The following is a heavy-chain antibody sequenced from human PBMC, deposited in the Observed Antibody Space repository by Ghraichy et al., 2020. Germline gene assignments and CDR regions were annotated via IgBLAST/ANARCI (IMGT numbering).Heavy chain of an antibody. V-gene: IGHV5-51*01. CDR3: ARGGRRDGYNYLYFFDY. J-gene: IGHJ4*02. Sequence: GESLNISCRGSGYTFTSYWIAWVRQMPGKGLEWMGIIYPGDSDTRYSPSFQGQVTISADRSISTAYLQWSSLRASDTARYYCARGGRRDGYNYLYFFDYWGQGTLVTVSS. D-gene: IGHD5-24*01. CDR1: GYTFTSYW. CDR2: IYPGDSDT.